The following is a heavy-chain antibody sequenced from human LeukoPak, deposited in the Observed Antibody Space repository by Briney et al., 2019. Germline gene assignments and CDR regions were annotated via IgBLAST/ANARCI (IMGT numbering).Heavy chain of an antibody. D-gene: IGHD3-22*01. CDR1: GGSFSGYY. V-gene: IGHV4-34*01. J-gene: IGHJ4*02. CDR3: ARVRGTYYYDSSGPSPYYFDY. Sequence: PSKTLSLTCAVYGGSFSGYYWSWIRQPPGKGLEWIGEINHSGSTNYNPSLKSRVTISVDTSKNQFSLKLSSVTAADTAVYYCARVRGTYYYDSSGPSPYYFDYWGQGTLVTVSS. CDR2: INHSGST.